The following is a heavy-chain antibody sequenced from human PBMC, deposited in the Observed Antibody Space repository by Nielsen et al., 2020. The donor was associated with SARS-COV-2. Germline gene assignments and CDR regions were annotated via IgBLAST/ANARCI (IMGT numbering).Heavy chain of an antibody. V-gene: IGHV3-11*04. CDR1: GFIFSDYY. J-gene: IGHJ6*02. Sequence: GGSLRLSCAASGFIFSDYYMGWVRQAPGKGLEWVSFISGSGSTIYYADPVRGRFTISRDNAKKSLYLQMDSLRAEDTALYYCVRDPYYGSGTFRFYGMDLWGQGTTVTVSS. CDR2: ISGSGSTI. CDR3: VRDPYYGSGTFRFYGMDL. D-gene: IGHD3-10*01.